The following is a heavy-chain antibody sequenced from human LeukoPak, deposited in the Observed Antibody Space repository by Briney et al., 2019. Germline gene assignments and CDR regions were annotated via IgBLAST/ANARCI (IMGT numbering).Heavy chain of an antibody. Sequence: GGSLRRSCAAYGFTFSSYSMNWVRQAPGKGLEWVSYISSSNNTIDYADSVKGRFSISRDNAKKSLYLQMKSLRDEDTAVYYCAREDGGKADIWGQGTMVTVSS. V-gene: IGHV3-48*02. J-gene: IGHJ3*02. D-gene: IGHD4-23*01. CDR3: AREDGGKADI. CDR1: GFTFSSYS. CDR2: ISSSNNTI.